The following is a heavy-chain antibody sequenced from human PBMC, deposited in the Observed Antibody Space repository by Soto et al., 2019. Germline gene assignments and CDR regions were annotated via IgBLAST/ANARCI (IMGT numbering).Heavy chain of an antibody. V-gene: IGHV1-69*06. CDR1: GGSFSTYA. J-gene: IGHJ5*02. CDR2: IIPIFDSP. CDR3: ARGAECRGYCIKKFTWLDP. D-gene: IGHD2-8*01. Sequence: ASVKVSCKASGGSFSTYAFSWVRQAPGHGLEWMGGIIPIFDSPYYARNFQGRVTIAADRSTSTVYMELSSLTPEDTAVYYCARGAECRGYCIKKFTWLDPWGQGTLVTVSS.